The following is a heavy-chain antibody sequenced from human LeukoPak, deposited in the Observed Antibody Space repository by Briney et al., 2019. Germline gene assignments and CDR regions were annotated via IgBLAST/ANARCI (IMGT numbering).Heavy chain of an antibody. CDR3: ARLDCSGGSCYSYFDY. Sequence: GASVKVSCKASGYTFTSYAMHWVRQAPGQRLEWMGWVNAGNGNTKYSQKFQGGVTIIRDTSASTAYMELSSLRSEDTAVYYCARLDCSGGSCYSYFDYWGQGTLVTVSS. D-gene: IGHD2-15*01. J-gene: IGHJ4*02. CDR1: GYTFTSYA. CDR2: VNAGNGNT. V-gene: IGHV1-3*01.